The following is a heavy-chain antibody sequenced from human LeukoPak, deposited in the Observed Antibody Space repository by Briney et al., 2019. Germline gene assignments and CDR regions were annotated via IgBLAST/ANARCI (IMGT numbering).Heavy chain of an antibody. V-gene: IGHV4-30-2*01. J-gene: IGHJ1*01. CDR2: IYHSGST. CDR1: GGSISSGGYS. Sequence: SETLSLTCAVSGGSISSGGYSWSWIRQPPGKGLEWIGYIYHSGSTYYNPSLKSRVTISVDRSKNQFSLKLSSVTAADTAVYYCASATARRKYFEHWGQGTLVTVSS. CDR3: ASATARRKYFEH.